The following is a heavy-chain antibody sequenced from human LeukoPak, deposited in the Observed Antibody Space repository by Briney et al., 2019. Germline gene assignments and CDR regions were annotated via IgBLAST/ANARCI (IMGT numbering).Heavy chain of an antibody. CDR1: GFTFSNYG. CDR2: IAYDGSHE. Sequence: GGSLTLSCAVTGFTFSNYGMQWVRQAPGKGLEWLGFIAYDGSHELHGDSVKGRFTIYRDNSKNRLFLQRNSLSAEDTAVYYCAKDLPVAAANGGREGATTNFDFWGQGTLVSVSS. D-gene: IGHD1-26*01. J-gene: IGHJ4*02. V-gene: IGHV3-30*13. CDR3: AKDLPVAAANGGREGATTNFDF.